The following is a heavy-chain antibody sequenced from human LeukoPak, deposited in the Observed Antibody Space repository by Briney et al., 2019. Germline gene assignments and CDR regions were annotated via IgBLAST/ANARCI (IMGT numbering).Heavy chain of an antibody. Sequence: ASVKVSCKASGYTFTSYGISWVRQAPGQGLEWMGWISAYNGNTNYAQKLQGRVTMTTDTSTSTAYMELRSLRSDDTAVYYCARRPDRRYYDFWSGYYARGILDYWGQGTLVTVSS. CDR1: GYTFTSYG. D-gene: IGHD3-3*01. J-gene: IGHJ4*02. CDR3: ARRPDRRYYDFWSGYYARGILDY. V-gene: IGHV1-18*01. CDR2: ISAYNGNT.